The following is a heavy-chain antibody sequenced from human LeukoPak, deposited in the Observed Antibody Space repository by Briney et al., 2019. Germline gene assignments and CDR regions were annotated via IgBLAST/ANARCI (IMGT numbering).Heavy chain of an antibody. CDR1: GFTFNSYE. J-gene: IGHJ6*02. CDR3: ARGRSRERAYGMDV. V-gene: IGHV3-30-3*01. D-gene: IGHD6-6*01. Sequence: GGSLRLSCAASGFTFNSYEMHWVRQAPGKGLEWVAVISYDGSNKYYADFVKGRFTFSRDNSKNTVHLQMTSLRAEDTAVYYCARGRSRERAYGMDVWGPGTTVTVSS. CDR2: ISYDGSNK.